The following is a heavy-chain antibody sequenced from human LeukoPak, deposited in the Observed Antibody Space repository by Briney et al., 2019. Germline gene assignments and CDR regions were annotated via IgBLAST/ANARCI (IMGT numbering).Heavy chain of an antibody. Sequence: GRSLRLSCAASGFTFSSYSMNRVRQAPAKGLEWVSYTSTGSTTLSYADSVKGRFTISRDNTKNSRYLQMNSLRDEDTAVYYCARSSYYFDYWGQATLVTVSS. CDR2: TSTGSTTL. J-gene: IGHJ4*02. CDR1: GFTFSSYS. V-gene: IGHV3-48*02. CDR3: ARSSYYFDY.